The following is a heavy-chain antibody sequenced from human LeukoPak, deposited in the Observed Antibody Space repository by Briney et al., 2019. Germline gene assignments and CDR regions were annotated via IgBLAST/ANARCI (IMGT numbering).Heavy chain of an antibody. D-gene: IGHD3-10*01. CDR1: GYTFTSYG. CDR2: ISAYNGNT. CDR3: ARDLGLLWFGEDYFDY. J-gene: IGHJ4*02. V-gene: IGHV1-18*01. Sequence: ASVKVSCKASGYTFTSYGISWVRQAPGQGLEWMGWISAYNGNTNYAQKFQGRVTMTRDTSISTAYMELSRLRSDDTAVYYCARDLGLLWFGEDYFDYWGQGTLVTVSS.